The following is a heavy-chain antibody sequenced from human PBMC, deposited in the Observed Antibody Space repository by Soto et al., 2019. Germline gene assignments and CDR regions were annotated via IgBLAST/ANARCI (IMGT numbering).Heavy chain of an antibody. CDR2: ISGSGGST. J-gene: IGHJ4*02. CDR3: AKDLFIVVVTASFDY. Sequence: GGSLRLSCAASGFTFSSYAMSWVRQAPGKGLEWVSAISGSGGSTYYADSVKGRFTISRDNSKNTLYLQMNSLRAEDTAVYYCAKDLFIVVVTASFDYWGQGTLVTVSS. V-gene: IGHV3-23*01. D-gene: IGHD2-21*02. CDR1: GFTFSSYA.